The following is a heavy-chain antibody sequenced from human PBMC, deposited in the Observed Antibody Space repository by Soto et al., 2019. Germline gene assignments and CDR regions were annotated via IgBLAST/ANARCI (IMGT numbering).Heavy chain of an antibody. CDR3: ARDQIIVVVPAATRFYYSMDV. CDR2: IWYDGSNK. CDR1: GFTFSSYG. V-gene: IGHV3-33*01. Sequence: GGSLRLSCAASGFTFSSYGMHWVRQAPGKGLEWVAVIWYDGSNKYYADSVKGRFTISRDNSKNTLYLQMNSLRAEDTAVYYCARDQIIVVVPAATRFYYSMDVWGQGTTVTSP. D-gene: IGHD2-2*01. J-gene: IGHJ6*02.